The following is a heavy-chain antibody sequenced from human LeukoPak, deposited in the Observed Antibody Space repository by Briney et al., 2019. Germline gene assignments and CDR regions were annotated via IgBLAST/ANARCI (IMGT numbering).Heavy chain of an antibody. CDR3: ARVRYYYNSSGPLDY. V-gene: IGHV3-30*04. J-gene: IGHJ4*02. CDR2: ISYDGSNK. Sequence: HPGGSLRLSCAASGFTFSSYAMHWVRQAPGKGLEWVAVISYDGSNKYYADSVKGRFTISRDNSKNTLYLQMYSLRAEDTAVYYCARVRYYYNSSGPLDYWGQGTLVTVSS. CDR1: GFTFSSYA. D-gene: IGHD3-22*01.